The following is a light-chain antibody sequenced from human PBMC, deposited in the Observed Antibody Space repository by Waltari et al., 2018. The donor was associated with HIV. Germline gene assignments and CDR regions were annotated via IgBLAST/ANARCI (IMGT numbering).Light chain of an antibody. Sequence: DIVMTQSPDSLPVSLGERATINCKSSQSLYSSNNKNYLAWYQQKPGQPPKLLIYWASTRESGVPDRFSGSGSGTDFTLTISSLQAEDVAVYYGQERSYWVTFGGGTKVE. CDR1: QSLYSSNNKNY. CDR2: WAS. J-gene: IGKJ4*01. V-gene: IGKV4-1*01. CDR3: QERSYWVT.